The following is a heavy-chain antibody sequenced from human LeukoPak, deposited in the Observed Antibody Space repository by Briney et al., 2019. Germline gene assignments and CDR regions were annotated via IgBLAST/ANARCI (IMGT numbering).Heavy chain of an antibody. CDR3: AKDRVAVAGRTYYFDY. V-gene: IGHV3-30*18. CDR1: GFTFSSYG. CDR2: ISYDGSNK. D-gene: IGHD6-19*01. J-gene: IGHJ4*02. Sequence: GGSLRLSCAASGFTFSSYGMHWVRQAPGKGLEWVAVISYDGSNKYYADSVKGRFTISRDNSKNTLYLQMNSLRAEDTAVYYCAKDRVAVAGRTYYFDYWGQGTLVTVSS.